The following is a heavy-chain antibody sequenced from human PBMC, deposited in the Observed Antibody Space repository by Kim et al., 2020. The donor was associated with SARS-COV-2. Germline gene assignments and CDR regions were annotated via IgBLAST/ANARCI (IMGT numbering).Heavy chain of an antibody. Sequence: GGSLRLSCAASGFTFSSYAMSWVRQAPGKGLEWVSAISGSGGSTYYADSVKGRFTISRDNSKNTLYLQMNSLRAEDTAVYYCAKDGRGFGECSEKYYYYYGMDVWGQGTTVTVSS. D-gene: IGHD3-10*01. V-gene: IGHV3-23*01. J-gene: IGHJ6*02. CDR1: GFTFSSYA. CDR3: AKDGRGFGECSEKYYYYYGMDV. CDR2: ISGSGGST.